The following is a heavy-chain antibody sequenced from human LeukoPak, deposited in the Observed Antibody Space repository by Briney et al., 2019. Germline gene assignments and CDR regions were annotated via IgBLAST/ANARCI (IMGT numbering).Heavy chain of an antibody. Sequence: SVKVSCKASGGTFSSYAISWVRQAPGQGLEWMGRIIPIFGTANYAQKFQGRVTITTDESTSTAYMELSSLRSEDTAVYYCASHGGNSLFELDYWGQGTLVTVSS. CDR2: IIPIFGTA. CDR3: ASHGGNSLFELDY. D-gene: IGHD4-23*01. CDR1: GGTFSSYA. J-gene: IGHJ4*02. V-gene: IGHV1-69*05.